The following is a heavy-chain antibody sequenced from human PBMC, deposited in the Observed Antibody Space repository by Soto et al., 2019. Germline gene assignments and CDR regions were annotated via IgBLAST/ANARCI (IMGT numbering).Heavy chain of an antibody. CDR2: ISSSSSYI. D-gene: IGHD2-8*02. CDR3: ARVRKTNWCLDYYFDY. J-gene: IGHJ4*02. CDR1: GFTFSSYS. Sequence: GGSLRLSCAASGFTFSSYSMNWVRQAPGKGLEWVSSISSSSSYIYYADSVKGRFTIYRDNAKNSLYLQMNSLRAEDTAVYYCARVRKTNWCLDYYFDYWGQGTLVTVSS. V-gene: IGHV3-21*01.